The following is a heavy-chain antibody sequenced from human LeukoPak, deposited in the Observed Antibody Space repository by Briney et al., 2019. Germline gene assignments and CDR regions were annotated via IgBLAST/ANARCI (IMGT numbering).Heavy chain of an antibody. CDR2: ISSSGSTI. D-gene: IGHD3-10*02. CDR1: GLTFSSYE. J-gene: IGHJ6*04. Sequence: GGSLRLFCAASGLTFSSYEMNWVRQAPGKGLDWVSYISSSGSTIYYADSVKGRFTISRDNAKNSLYLKMNSLRAEDTAVYYCAALGITMIGGVWGKGTTVTISS. V-gene: IGHV3-48*03. CDR3: AALGITMIGGV.